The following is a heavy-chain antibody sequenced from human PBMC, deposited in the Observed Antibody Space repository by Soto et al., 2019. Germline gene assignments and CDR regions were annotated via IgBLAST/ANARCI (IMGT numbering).Heavy chain of an antibody. CDR1: GGSISSYY. Sequence: QVQLQESGPGLVKPSETLSLTCTVSGGSISSYYWSWIRQPPGKGLEWIGYIYYSGSTNYNPAHTGRVPISVISSTSQFSLKLTSVTAADTAVYYCARTGEGQGSILPADNAAYYYYYMAVWGKGTTVTVSS. V-gene: IGHV4-59*01. J-gene: IGHJ6*03. CDR2: IYYSGST. CDR3: ARTGEGQGSILPADNAAYYYYYMAV. D-gene: IGHD3-16*01.